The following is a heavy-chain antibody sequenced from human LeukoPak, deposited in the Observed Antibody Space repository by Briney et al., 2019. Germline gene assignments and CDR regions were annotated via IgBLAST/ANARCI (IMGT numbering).Heavy chain of an antibody. D-gene: IGHD3-22*01. CDR2: IKQDGSQK. CDR1: GFTFSDYW. Sequence: GGSLRLSCAASGFTFSDYWMTWVRQAPGEGLVWVASIKQDGSQKYYVDSLRGRFTISRDNAESSLYLQVTGLRAEDTAFYYCGRGKSDSSGYDWIESWGQGTLVTVSA. V-gene: IGHV3-7*04. CDR3: GRGKSDSSGYDWIES. J-gene: IGHJ5*01.